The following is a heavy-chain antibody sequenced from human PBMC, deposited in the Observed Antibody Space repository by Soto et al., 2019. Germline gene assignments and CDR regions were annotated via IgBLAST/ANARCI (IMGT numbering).Heavy chain of an antibody. Sequence: PGGSLRLSCAASGFTFSNYAMSWVRQAPGKGLEWVSTLTRSGTTPYADSVRGRFTISRDNSKNTLYLQMNSLRAEDTAVYYCAKGRLYSSSAVDYWGQGTLVTVSS. D-gene: IGHD6-6*01. CDR2: LTRSGTT. J-gene: IGHJ4*02. V-gene: IGHV3-23*01. CDR3: AKGRLYSSSAVDY. CDR1: GFTFSNYA.